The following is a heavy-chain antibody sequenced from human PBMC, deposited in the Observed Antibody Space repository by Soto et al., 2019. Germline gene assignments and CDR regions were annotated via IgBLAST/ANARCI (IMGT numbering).Heavy chain of an antibody. V-gene: IGHV3-21*01. CDR1: GFTFSSYS. CDR3: ARGWAPDDAFDI. CDR2: ISSSSSYI. D-gene: IGHD6-13*01. Sequence: EVQLVESGGGLVKPGGSLRLSCAASGFTFSSYSMNWVRQAPGKGLEWVSSISSSSSYIYYADSVKGRFTISRDNAKNALYRQMNSLRAEDTAVYYCARGWAPDDAFDIWGQGTMVTVSS. J-gene: IGHJ3*02.